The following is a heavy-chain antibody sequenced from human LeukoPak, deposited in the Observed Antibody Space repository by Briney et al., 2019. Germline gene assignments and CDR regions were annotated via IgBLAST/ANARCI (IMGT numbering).Heavy chain of an antibody. V-gene: IGHV4-34*01. Sequence: SETLSLTCAVYSGSFSGYYWSWIRQPPGKGLEWIGEINHSGSTNYNPSLKSQVTISVDTSKNQFSLKLSSVTAADTAVYYCARQLGYGSGSSKTRFWFDYWGQGTLVTVSS. CDR1: SGSFSGYY. J-gene: IGHJ4*02. CDR2: INHSGST. CDR3: ARQLGYGSGSSKTRFWFDY. D-gene: IGHD3-10*01.